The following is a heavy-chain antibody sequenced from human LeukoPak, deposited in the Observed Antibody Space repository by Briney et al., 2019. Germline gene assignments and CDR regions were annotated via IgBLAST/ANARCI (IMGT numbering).Heavy chain of an antibody. CDR1: GGSFSGYY. D-gene: IGHD2-2*01. Sequence: SETLSLTCAVYGGSFSGYYWSWIRQPPGKGLEWIGEINHSGSTSYNPSLKSRVTISVDTSKNQFSLKLSSVTAADTAVYYCARRVVPSAPWFDPWGQGTLVTVSS. J-gene: IGHJ5*02. V-gene: IGHV4-34*01. CDR3: ARRVVPSAPWFDP. CDR2: INHSGST.